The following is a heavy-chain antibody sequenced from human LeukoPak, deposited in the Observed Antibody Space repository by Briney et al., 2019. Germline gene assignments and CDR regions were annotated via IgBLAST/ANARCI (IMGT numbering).Heavy chain of an antibody. CDR2: IYYSGST. Sequence: SETLSLTCTVSGGPISSYYWSWIRQPPGKGLEWIGFIYYSGSTNYNPSLKSRVTISIDTSKNQFSLKLSSVTAADTAVYYCARAFRVAVAGTRKLGYYYYGMDVWGQGTTVTVSS. CDR1: GGPISSYY. J-gene: IGHJ6*02. D-gene: IGHD6-19*01. V-gene: IGHV4-59*01. CDR3: ARAFRVAVAGTRKLGYYYYGMDV.